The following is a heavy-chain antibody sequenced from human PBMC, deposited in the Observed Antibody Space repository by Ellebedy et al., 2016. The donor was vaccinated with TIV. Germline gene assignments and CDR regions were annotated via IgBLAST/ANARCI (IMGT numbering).Heavy chain of an antibody. J-gene: IGHJ4*02. CDR2: ISNSGDT. CDR3: AKLAGISSWYAEY. D-gene: IGHD6-13*01. V-gene: IGHV3-23*01. CDR1: GFIFSSFA. Sequence: GESLKISCDASGFIFSSFAMSWVRQAPGKGLEWVSVISNSGDTNYADYVKGRFTISRDNSKDTLFLQMNSLRAEDTGVYYCAKLAGISSWYAEYWGQGTLVTVSS.